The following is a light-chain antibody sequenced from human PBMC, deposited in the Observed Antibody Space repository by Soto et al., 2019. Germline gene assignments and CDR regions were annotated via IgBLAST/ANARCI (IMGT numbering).Light chain of an antibody. V-gene: IGLV1-40*01. CDR1: SSNIGAGYD. CDR2: GNI. J-gene: IGLJ1*01. Sequence: QSVLTQPPSVSGAPGQRVTISCTGSSSNIGAGYDVHWYQQRPGTGPKLLIFGNINRPSGVPDRFSGSKSGTSASLAITGLQAEDEGDYYSQSYDSTLSDRYVFGTGTKVT. CDR3: QSYDSTLSDRYV.